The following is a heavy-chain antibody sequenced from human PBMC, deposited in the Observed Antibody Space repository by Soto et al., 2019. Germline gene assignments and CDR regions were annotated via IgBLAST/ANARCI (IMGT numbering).Heavy chain of an antibody. J-gene: IGHJ6*02. Sequence: SGPTLVNPPHTLTLTCPFSGFSLNTVGVGVGWIRQPPGKALEWLALIYWNDDKRYSPSLESRLTITKDTSKNQVVLTLTNMAPEDTATTYCSYGWGAHLISFFYYYGMDVWGQGTTVTVSS. V-gene: IGHV2-5*01. CDR2: IYWNDDK. CDR1: GFSLNTVGVG. D-gene: IGHD3-16*01. CDR3: SYGWGAHLISFFYYYGMDV.